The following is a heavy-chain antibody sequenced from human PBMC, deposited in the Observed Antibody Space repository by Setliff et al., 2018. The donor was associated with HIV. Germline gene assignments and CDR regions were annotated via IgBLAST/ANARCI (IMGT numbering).Heavy chain of an antibody. CDR3: ATYLSDNYLDGAFDI. Sequence: KTSETLSLTCTVSGASVSTTGYYWGWLRQSPGKGLQWIGTTFYSGSTYYNPSLKSRVTISLDTSNNDFSLTLASVTAADTALYFCATYLSDNYLDGAFDIWGRGTMVTVSS. V-gene: IGHV4-39*02. D-gene: IGHD3-3*01. CDR1: GASVSTTGYY. J-gene: IGHJ3*02. CDR2: TFYSGST.